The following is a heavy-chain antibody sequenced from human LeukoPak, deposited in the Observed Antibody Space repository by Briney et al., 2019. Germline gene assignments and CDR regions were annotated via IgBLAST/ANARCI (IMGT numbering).Heavy chain of an antibody. J-gene: IGHJ4*02. V-gene: IGHV3-15*01. Sequence: GGSLRLSCAASGFTVSSNYMSWVRQAPGKGLEWVGRIKSKTDGGTTDYAAPVKGRFTISRDDSKNTLYLQMNSLKTEDTAVYYCSGSGRSHYFDYWGQGTLVTVSS. CDR2: IKSKTDGGTT. CDR3: SGSGRSHYFDY. CDR1: GFTVSSNY. D-gene: IGHD3-10*01.